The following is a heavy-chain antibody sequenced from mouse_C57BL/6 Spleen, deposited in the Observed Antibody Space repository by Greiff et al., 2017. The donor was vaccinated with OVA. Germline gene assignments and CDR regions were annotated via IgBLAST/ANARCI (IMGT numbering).Heavy chain of an antibody. D-gene: IGHD1-1*01. CDR2: IDPNSGGT. J-gene: IGHJ4*01. CDR3: ARGGITTVVEGGAMDY. CDR1: GYTFTSYW. V-gene: IGHV1-72*01. Sequence: QVQLQQPGAELVKPGASVKLSCKASGYTFTSYWMHWVKQRPGRGLEWIGRIDPNSGGTKYNEKFKSKATLTVDKPSSTAYMQLSSLTSEDSAVYYGARGGITTVVEGGAMDYWGKGTSVTVSS.